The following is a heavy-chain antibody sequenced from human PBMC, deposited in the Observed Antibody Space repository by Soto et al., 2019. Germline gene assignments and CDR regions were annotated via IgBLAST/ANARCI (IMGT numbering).Heavy chain of an antibody. V-gene: IGHV4-30-2*01. J-gene: IGHJ5*02. CDR2: IYHSGST. CDR1: GGSISSGGYS. Sequence: QLQLQESGSGLVKPSQTLSLTCAVSGGSISSGGYSWSWIRQPPGKGLEWIGYIYHSGSTYYNPSLKSRVTMSVDRSKNQFSLKLSSVTAADTAVYYCARVDIAAAGPFDPWGQGTLVTVSS. D-gene: IGHD6-13*01. CDR3: ARVDIAAAGPFDP.